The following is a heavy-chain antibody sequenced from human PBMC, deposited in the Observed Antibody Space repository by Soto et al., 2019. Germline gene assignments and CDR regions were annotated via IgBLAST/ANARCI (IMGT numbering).Heavy chain of an antibody. D-gene: IGHD3-3*01. V-gene: IGHV1-2*02. CDR1: GYPVTAYY. J-gene: IGHJ3*02. Sequence: QLHLVQSGAVVKKPGASVTVSCSASGYPVTAYYMHWVRQAPGRGLEWMGGINPATGAAKYTQTFQGRVTTTRDTPTSTVFMELSGLTSEDTAVFYWARGGGVGVAGSAAFDMWGQGTVVTVSS. CDR3: ARGGGVGVAGSAAFDM. CDR2: INPATGAA.